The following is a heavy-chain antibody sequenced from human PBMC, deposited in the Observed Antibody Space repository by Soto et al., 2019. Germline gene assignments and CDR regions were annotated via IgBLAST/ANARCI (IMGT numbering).Heavy chain of an antibody. Sequence: SETLSLTCAVYGGSFSGYYWSWIRQPPGKGLEWIGEINHSGSTNYNPSLKSRVTISVDTSKNQFSLKLSSVTAADTAVYYCARGVPYYYGSGSSGWFDPWGRGTLVT. CDR1: GGSFSGYY. CDR2: INHSGST. D-gene: IGHD3-10*01. V-gene: IGHV4-34*01. CDR3: ARGVPYYYGSGSSGWFDP. J-gene: IGHJ5*02.